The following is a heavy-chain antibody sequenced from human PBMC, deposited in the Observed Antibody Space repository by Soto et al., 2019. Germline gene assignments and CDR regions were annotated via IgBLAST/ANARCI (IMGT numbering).Heavy chain of an antibody. Sequence: ASVKVSGKASGYSFTDDHIHWVRQAPGQGLEWLGRINPKSGGTSTAQKFQGWVTMTTDTSISTASMELTRLTSDDTAIYYCARGDSTDCSNGVCSFFYNHDMDVWGQGTTVTVSS. V-gene: IGHV1-2*04. CDR3: ARGDSTDCSNGVCSFFYNHDMDV. D-gene: IGHD2-8*01. CDR1: GYSFTDDH. J-gene: IGHJ6*02. CDR2: INPKSGGT.